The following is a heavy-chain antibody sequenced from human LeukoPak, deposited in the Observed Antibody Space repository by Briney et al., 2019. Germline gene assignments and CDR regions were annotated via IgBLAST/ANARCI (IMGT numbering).Heavy chain of an antibody. CDR3: ARGRQQGGDFDY. V-gene: IGHV4-4*08. CDR1: GGSISNYY. Sequence: ASETLSLTCTVSGGSISNYYWSWIRQPPGKGLEWIGYIYNSGSTGYNPSLKSRVTISLDTSKNQFSLKLSSVTAADTAVYYCARGRQQGGDFDYWGQGTLVTVSS. CDR2: IYNSGST. J-gene: IGHJ4*02. D-gene: IGHD6-13*01.